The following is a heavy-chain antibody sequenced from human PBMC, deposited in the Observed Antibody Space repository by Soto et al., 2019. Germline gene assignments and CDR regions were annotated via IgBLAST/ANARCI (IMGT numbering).Heavy chain of an antibody. CDR1: GYTFTSYY. Sequence: QVQLVQSGAEVKKPGASVKVSCKASGYTFTSYYMHWVRQAPGQGLEWMGIINPSGGSTSDAQKFQGRVTMTRDTSTSTVYMELSSLRSEDTAVYYCARGSPSLAAAGTFWFDPWGQGTLVTVSS. J-gene: IGHJ5*02. CDR2: INPSGGST. V-gene: IGHV1-46*01. CDR3: ARGSPSLAAAGTFWFDP. D-gene: IGHD6-13*01.